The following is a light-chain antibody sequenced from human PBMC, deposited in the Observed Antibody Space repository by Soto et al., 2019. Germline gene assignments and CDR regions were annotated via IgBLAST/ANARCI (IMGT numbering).Light chain of an antibody. CDR1: GGSIDSDY. CDR3: QSYDSSTYV. CDR2: EDD. V-gene: IGLV6-57*04. J-gene: IGLJ1*01. Sequence: NFMLTQPHSVSESPGKTVTISCTRSGGSIDSDYVQWYQQRPGRAPTTVIYEDDQRPSGVPDRFSGSSDSSSNSASLTISGRKTEDEADYYCQSYDSSTYVFGTGTKVTVL.